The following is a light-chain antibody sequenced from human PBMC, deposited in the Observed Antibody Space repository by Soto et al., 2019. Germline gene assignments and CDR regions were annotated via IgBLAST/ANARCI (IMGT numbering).Light chain of an antibody. CDR2: GAS. CDR1: QSLNSDY. J-gene: IGKJ5*01. Sequence: DIVLTQSPGTLSLSPGERATLSCGTSQSLNSDYLAWYQQIPGQAPRVLIYGASTRATGIPDRFSGSGSGTDFTLTISRLEPEDFAVYYCQHYVTSSITFGQGTRLEIK. CDR3: QHYVTSSIT. V-gene: IGKV3-20*01.